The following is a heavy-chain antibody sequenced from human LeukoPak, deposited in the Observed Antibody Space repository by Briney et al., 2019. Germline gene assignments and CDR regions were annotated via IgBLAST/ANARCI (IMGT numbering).Heavy chain of an antibody. J-gene: IGHJ4*02. CDR2: MNPNSGNT. V-gene: IGHV1-8*03. CDR3: ARSAAAGDHDY. CDR1: GYTFTSYD. Sequence: ASVKVSCKASGYTFTSYDINWVRQAHGKGLEGMGWMNPNSGNTVYAQKFEGRVTITRNTSISTAYMELSSLRSEDTAVYYCARSAAAGDHDYWGQGTLVTVSS. D-gene: IGHD6-13*01.